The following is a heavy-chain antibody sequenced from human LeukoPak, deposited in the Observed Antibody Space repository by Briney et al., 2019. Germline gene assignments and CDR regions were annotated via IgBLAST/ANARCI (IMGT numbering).Heavy chain of an antibody. Sequence: SDTVSLTCAVYGGSFRGYYWRWLRQPPGKGLEGIGEINHSGSTNYNPSLNSRVTISVDTSKNQFSLKLSSVTAADTAVYYCAREPSGGGWYYFDYWGQGTLVTVSS. J-gene: IGHJ4*02. CDR2: INHSGST. V-gene: IGHV4-34*01. CDR1: GGSFRGYY. CDR3: AREPSGGGWYYFDY. D-gene: IGHD6-19*01.